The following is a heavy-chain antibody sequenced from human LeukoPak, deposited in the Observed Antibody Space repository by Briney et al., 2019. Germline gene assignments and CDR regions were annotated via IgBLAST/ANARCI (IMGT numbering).Heavy chain of an antibody. Sequence: GGSLRLSCTASGFTFNIYGIHWVRQAPGKGLEWVAVIWNDGSIKYYADSVKDRFTISRDNAKNTVYLHMNSLRAEDTAVYYCARDIAVAETHWGQGTLVTVSS. CDR1: GFTFNIYG. V-gene: IGHV3-33*01. CDR2: IWNDGSIK. J-gene: IGHJ4*02. CDR3: ARDIAVAETH. D-gene: IGHD6-19*01.